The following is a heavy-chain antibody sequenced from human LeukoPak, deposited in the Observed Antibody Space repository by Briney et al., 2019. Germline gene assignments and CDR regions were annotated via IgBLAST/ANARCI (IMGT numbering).Heavy chain of an antibody. CDR1: GGSFSGYY. J-gene: IGHJ4*02. CDR3: ARNSRLGYYFDY. D-gene: IGHD1-1*01. Sequence: SETLSLTCAVYGGSFSGYYWSWIRQPPGKGLEWIGYIYYSGSSNYNPSLKSRVTISVDTSKNQFSLKVSSVTAADTAVYYCARNSRLGYYFDYWGQGTLVTVSS. V-gene: IGHV4-59*01. CDR2: IYYSGSS.